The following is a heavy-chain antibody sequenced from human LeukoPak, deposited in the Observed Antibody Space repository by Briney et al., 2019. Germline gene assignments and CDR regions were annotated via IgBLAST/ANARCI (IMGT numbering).Heavy chain of an antibody. Sequence: GGSLRLSCAASGFTFSSYAMSWVRQAPGKGLEWVSAISGSGGSTYYADSVKGRFTISRDNSKDTLYLQMNSLRAEDTAVYYCAKSPSSYYYYYMDVWGKGTTVTVSS. J-gene: IGHJ6*03. V-gene: IGHV3-23*01. CDR3: AKSPSSYYYYYMDV. CDR1: GFTFSSYA. CDR2: ISGSGGST.